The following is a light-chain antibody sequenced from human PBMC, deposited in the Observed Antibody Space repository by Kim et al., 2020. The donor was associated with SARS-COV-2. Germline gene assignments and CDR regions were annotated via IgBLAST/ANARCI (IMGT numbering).Light chain of an antibody. CDR3: QQSHSTPYT. J-gene: IGKJ2*01. CDR1: RRISSY. CDR2: AAS. Sequence: SASVGDTVTIPCRASRRISSYLNWFQQKPGKAPKVLIYAASSLQGGVPSRFSGSGSGTDFTLTISSLQPGDIATYYCQQSHSTPYTFGQGTKLEI. V-gene: IGKV1-39*01.